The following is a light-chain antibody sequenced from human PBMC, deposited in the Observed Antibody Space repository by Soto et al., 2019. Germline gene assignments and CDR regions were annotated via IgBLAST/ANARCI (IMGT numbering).Light chain of an antibody. J-gene: IGKJ1*01. CDR2: AAY. Sequence: DIQVTQSPSSLSASVGDTVTITCRTSQSISSYLSWYQQKPGKAPKLLIYAAYTLQSGVPSRFSGSGSGTDFTLTISGLEPEDFALYYCLQRNNWPPWTFGQGTKVDIK. V-gene: IGKV1-9*01. CDR1: QSISSY. CDR3: LQRNNWPPWT.